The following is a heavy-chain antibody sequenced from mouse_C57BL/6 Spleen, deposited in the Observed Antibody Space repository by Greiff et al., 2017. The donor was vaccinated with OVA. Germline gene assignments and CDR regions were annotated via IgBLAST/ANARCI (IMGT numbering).Heavy chain of an antibody. CDR1: GFTFSDYY. CDR3: ARDEGYYDYAWFAY. V-gene: IGHV5-16*01. J-gene: IGHJ3*01. Sequence: EVHLVESEGGLVQPGSSMKLSCTASGFTFSDYYMAWVRQVPEKGLEWVANINYDGSSTYYLDSLKSRFIISRDNAKNILYLQMSSLKSEDTATYYCARDEGYYDYAWFAYWGQGTLVTVSA. CDR2: INYDGSST. D-gene: IGHD2-4*01.